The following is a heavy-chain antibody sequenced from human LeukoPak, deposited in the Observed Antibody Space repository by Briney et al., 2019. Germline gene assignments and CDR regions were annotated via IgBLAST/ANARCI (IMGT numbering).Heavy chain of an antibody. CDR1: GGSISSYY. D-gene: IGHD6-13*01. Sequence: PSETLSLTCTVSGGSISSYYWSWIRQPPGKGLEWIGYIYYSGSTNYNPSLKSRVTISVDTSKNQFSLKLSSVTAADTAVYYCARARGRIAAAGTNAEYFQHWGQGTLVTVSS. CDR2: IYYSGST. V-gene: IGHV4-59*12. CDR3: ARARGRIAAAGTNAEYFQH. J-gene: IGHJ1*01.